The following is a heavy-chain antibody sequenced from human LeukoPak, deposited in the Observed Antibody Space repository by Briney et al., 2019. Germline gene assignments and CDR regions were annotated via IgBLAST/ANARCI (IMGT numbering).Heavy chain of an antibody. CDR3: AKDGPPFDY. Sequence: GGSLRLSCGASGFTFGGYGMHWVRQAPGKGLEWVAFIRHDGSDKYYAESVKGRFSISRDNSKNTLHLQMNSLTPEDAAVYYCAKDGPPFDYWGQGTRLTVSS. CDR1: GFTFGGYG. V-gene: IGHV3-30*02. J-gene: IGHJ4*02. CDR2: IRHDGSDK.